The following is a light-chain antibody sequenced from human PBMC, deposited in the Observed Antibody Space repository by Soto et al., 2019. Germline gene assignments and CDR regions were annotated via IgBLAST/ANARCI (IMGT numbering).Light chain of an antibody. CDR3: AAWDDSLNVWV. CDR1: SPNIGSNT. V-gene: IGLV1-44*01. Sequence: QSVLTQPPSASGTPGQRVTISCSGSSPNIGSNTVNWYQQLPGTAPKLLIYSNNQRPSGVPDRFSGSKSGTSASLAISGLQSEDEADYYCAAWDDSLNVWVFGGGTKLTVL. J-gene: IGLJ3*02. CDR2: SNN.